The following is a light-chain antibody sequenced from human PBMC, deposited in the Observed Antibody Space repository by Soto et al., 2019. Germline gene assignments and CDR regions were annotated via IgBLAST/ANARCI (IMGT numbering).Light chain of an antibody. CDR2: DNL. Sequence: QSVLTQPPSVSGAPGQRVTISCTGSSSNIGAGYAVHWYQQLPGTAPKLLIYDNLNRPSGVPDRFSGFRSGTSASLAITGLQAEDEADYYCQTLDSSLNVYVFGPGTKLTVL. V-gene: IGLV1-40*01. CDR3: QTLDSSLNVYV. J-gene: IGLJ1*01. CDR1: SSNIGAGYA.